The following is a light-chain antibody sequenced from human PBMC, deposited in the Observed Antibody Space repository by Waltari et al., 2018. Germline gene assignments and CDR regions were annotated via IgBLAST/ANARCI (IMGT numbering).Light chain of an antibody. CDR1: QGIRSY. J-gene: IGKJ2*01. CDR2: AAS. V-gene: IGKV1-9*01. CDR3: QQLKSYPPMYT. Sequence: IQLTQSPSSLSASVGDRVTITCRASQGIRSYLAWYQQKPGKAPKLLIYAASTLQSGVPSRFSGSGSGTDFTLTISSLQPEDFATYYCQQLKSYPPMYTFGQGTKLEIK.